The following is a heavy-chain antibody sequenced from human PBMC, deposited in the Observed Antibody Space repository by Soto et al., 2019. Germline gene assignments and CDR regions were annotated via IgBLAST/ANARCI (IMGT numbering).Heavy chain of an antibody. CDR2: ISSSGSTI. CDR1: GFTFSDYY. J-gene: IGHJ3*02. CDR3: ARDPLPYSSGWYPSGAFDI. V-gene: IGHV3-11*01. Sequence: GGSLRLSCAASGFTFSDYYMSWIRQAPGKGLEWVSYISSSGSTIYYADSVKGRFTISRDNAKNSLYLQMNSLRAEDTVVYYCARDPLPYSSGWYPSGAFDIWGQGTMVTVSS. D-gene: IGHD6-19*01.